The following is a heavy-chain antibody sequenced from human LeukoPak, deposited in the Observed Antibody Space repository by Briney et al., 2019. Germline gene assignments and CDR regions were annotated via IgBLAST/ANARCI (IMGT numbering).Heavy chain of an antibody. J-gene: IGHJ6*03. V-gene: IGHV1-18*01. CDR2: ISAYNGNT. CDR1: GYTFTSYG. CDR3: ARAVLEPPWDYYYYMDV. D-gene: IGHD1-1*01. Sequence: PGASVKVSCKASGYTFTSYGISWVRQAPGQGLEWMGWISAYNGNTNYAQKLQGRVTMTTDTSTSTAYMELRSLRSDDTAVYYCARAVLEPPWDYYYYMDVWGKGTTVTVSS.